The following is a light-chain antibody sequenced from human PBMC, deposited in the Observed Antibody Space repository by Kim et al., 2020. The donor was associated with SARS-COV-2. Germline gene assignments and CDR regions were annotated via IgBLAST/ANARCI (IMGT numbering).Light chain of an antibody. J-gene: IGKJ2*01. V-gene: IGKV1-39*01. Sequence: ASAGDRVTITCRASQSLSSYLNWYQQRPERAPKLLIFAASSLQSGVPSRFSGSGSGTDFTLTISSLQPEDFATYYCRQSYSTPYTFGQGTKLEI. CDR3: RQSYSTPYT. CDR2: AAS. CDR1: QSLSSY.